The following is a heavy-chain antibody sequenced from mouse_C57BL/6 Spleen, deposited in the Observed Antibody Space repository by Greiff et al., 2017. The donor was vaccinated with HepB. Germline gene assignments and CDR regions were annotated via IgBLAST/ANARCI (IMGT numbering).Heavy chain of an antibody. CDR2: INYDGSST. CDR3: ASLYYGSSPWFAY. Sequence: EVMLVESEGGLVQPGSSMKLSCTASGFTFSDYYMAWVRQVPEKGLEWVANINYDGSSTYYLDSLKSRFIISRDNAKNILYLQMSSLKSEDTATYYCASLYYGSSPWFAYWGQGTLVTVSA. CDR1: GFTFSDYY. D-gene: IGHD1-1*01. V-gene: IGHV5-16*01. J-gene: IGHJ3*01.